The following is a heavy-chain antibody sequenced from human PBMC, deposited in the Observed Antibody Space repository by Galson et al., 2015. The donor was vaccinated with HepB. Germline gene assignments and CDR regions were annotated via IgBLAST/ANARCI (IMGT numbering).Heavy chain of an antibody. CDR2: ISVIGGST. J-gene: IGHJ6*02. CDR1: GFTFSTDA. Sequence: SLRLSCAASGFTFSTDAMSWVRQAPGKGLEWVSAISVIGGSTYYADSVKGRFTISRDNSKNTLYLQMNSLRAEVTAVYYCARDGDCSSTSCYYYYGMDVWGQGTTVTVSS. V-gene: IGHV3-23*01. D-gene: IGHD2-2*01. CDR3: ARDGDCSSTSCYYYYGMDV.